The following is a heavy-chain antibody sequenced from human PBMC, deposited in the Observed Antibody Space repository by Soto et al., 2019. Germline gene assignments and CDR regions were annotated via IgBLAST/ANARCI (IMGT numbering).Heavy chain of an antibody. J-gene: IGHJ3*01. Sequence: EVQLVESGGGLVQPGGSLRLSCAGSGFTFSTYWMSWVRQAPGNGLEWVAYIKQDGSEKYYVDSVKGRFSVSRDNAANSMYLQMNSLRADDTAVYYCARGGAGSGAFDVWGQGTMVTVSS. CDR2: IKQDGSEK. CDR3: ARGGAGSGAFDV. V-gene: IGHV3-7*03. D-gene: IGHD1-26*01. CDR1: GFTFSTYW.